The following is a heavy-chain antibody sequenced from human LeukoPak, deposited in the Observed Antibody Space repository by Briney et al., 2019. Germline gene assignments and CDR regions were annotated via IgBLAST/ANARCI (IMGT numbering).Heavy chain of an antibody. CDR3: AKGLNGYYSGSYSRLDAFDI. CDR2: VSTSGGST. D-gene: IGHD3-10*01. V-gene: IGHV3-23*01. J-gene: IGHJ3*02. Sequence: GGSLRLSCAASGFTFSSYALTWVRQAPGKGLEWVSTVSTSGGSTYYADSVKGRLTISRDNSKNTLFLQMNSLRAEDTAVYYCAKGLNGYYSGSYSRLDAFDIWGQGTMVTVSS. CDR1: GFTFSSYA.